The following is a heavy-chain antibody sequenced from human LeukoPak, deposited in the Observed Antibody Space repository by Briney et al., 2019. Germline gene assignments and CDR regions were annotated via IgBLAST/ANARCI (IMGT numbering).Heavy chain of an antibody. D-gene: IGHD2-8*01. CDR3: ARHGYCTNGVCYPPDY. V-gene: IGHV4-39*01. J-gene: IGHJ4*02. CDR1: GGSISSSSYY. CDR2: IYYSGST. Sequence: SETLSLTCTVSGGSISSSSYYWGWIRQPPGKGLEWIGSIYYSGSTYYNPSLKSRVTISVDTSKNQFSLKLSSVTAADTAVYYCARHGYCTNGVCYPPDYCGQGTLVTVSS.